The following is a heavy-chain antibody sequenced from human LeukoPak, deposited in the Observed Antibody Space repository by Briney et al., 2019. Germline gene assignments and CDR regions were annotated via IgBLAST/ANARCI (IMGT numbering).Heavy chain of an antibody. D-gene: IGHD3-22*01. J-gene: IGHJ5*02. Sequence: SETLSLTCAVYGGSFSGYYWSWIRQPPGKGLEWIGEINHRGSTNYNPSLKSRVTISVDPSKNQFSLKLSSVTAADTAVYYCATSSARYDSSGYYYSPRGWFDPWGQGTLVTVSS. CDR2: INHRGST. V-gene: IGHV4-34*01. CDR1: GGSFSGYY. CDR3: ATSSARYDSSGYYYSPRGWFDP.